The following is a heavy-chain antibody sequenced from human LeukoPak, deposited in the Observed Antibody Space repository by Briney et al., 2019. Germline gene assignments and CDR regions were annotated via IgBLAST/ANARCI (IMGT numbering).Heavy chain of an antibody. CDR3: AGSYCSSTSCSPYYYYYMDV. V-gene: IGHV4-31*03. Sequence: SQTLSLTCTVSGGSISSGGYYWSWIRQHPGKGLEWIGYIYYSGSTYYNPSLKSRVTISVDTSKNQFSLKLSSVTAADTAVYYCAGSYCSSTSCSPYYYYYMDVWGKGTTVTVPS. J-gene: IGHJ6*03. D-gene: IGHD2-2*01. CDR1: GGSISSGGYY. CDR2: IYYSGST.